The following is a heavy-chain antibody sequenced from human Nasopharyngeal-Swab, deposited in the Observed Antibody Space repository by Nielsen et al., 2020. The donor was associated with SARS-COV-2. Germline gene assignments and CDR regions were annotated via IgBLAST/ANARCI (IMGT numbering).Heavy chain of an antibody. J-gene: IGHJ6*02. V-gene: IGHV1-69*01. D-gene: IGHD4-11*01. CDR2: IIPIFGTA. Sequence: WVRQAPGQGLEWMGGIIPIFGTANYAQKFQGRVTITADESMSTAYMELSSLRSEDTAVYYCARGLTTVTTYYYYGMDVWGQGTTVTVSS. CDR3: ARGLTTVTTYYYYGMDV.